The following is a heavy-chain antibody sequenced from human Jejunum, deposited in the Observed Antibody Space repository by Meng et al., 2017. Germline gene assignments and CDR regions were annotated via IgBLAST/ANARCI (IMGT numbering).Heavy chain of an antibody. V-gene: IGHV4-34*01. J-gene: IGHJ4*01. CDR3: ARGNEYSNYGADF. D-gene: IGHD4-11*01. CDR1: GGSISHYY. CDR2: INDSGST. Sequence: QVKLQHWGAGLLKPPETLSLTCAVYGGSISHYYWTWLRQPPGKGLEWIGEINDSGSTNYNPSLKSRVTISVDTSKSQFYLRVSSVTAADTAVYYCARGNEYSNYGADFWGHGTLVTVSS.